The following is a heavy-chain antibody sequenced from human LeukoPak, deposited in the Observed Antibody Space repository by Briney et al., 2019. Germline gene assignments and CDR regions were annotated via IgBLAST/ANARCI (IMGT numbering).Heavy chain of an antibody. CDR1: GFTFSSYE. Sequence: PGGSLRLSCAAYGFTFSSYEMNWIRQAPGKGLEWASYISSSGSTIYYADSVKGRFTISRDDAKNSLYLQMNSLRAEDTAVYYCARDPARTIFGVVIDYYFDYWGQGTLVTVSS. J-gene: IGHJ4*02. D-gene: IGHD3-3*01. V-gene: IGHV3-48*03. CDR3: ARDPARTIFGVVIDYYFDY. CDR2: ISSSGSTI.